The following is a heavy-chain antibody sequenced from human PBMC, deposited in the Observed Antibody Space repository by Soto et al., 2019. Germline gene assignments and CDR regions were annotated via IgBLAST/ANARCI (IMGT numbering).Heavy chain of an antibody. Sequence: GGSLRLSCAASGFTFSSYGMHWVRQAPGKGLEWVAVISYDGSNKYYADSVKGRFTISRDNSKNTLYLQMNSLRAEDTAVYYCAKESGTPPSFDYWGQGTLVTVSS. CDR3: AKESGTPPSFDY. D-gene: IGHD1-1*01. CDR2: ISYDGSNK. CDR1: GFTFSSYG. V-gene: IGHV3-30*18. J-gene: IGHJ4*02.